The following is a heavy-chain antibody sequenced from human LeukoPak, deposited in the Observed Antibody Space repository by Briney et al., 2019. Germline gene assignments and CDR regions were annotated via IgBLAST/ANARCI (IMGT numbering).Heavy chain of an antibody. D-gene: IGHD6-19*01. V-gene: IGHV3-23*01. J-gene: IGHJ4*02. CDR3: SAQPEEVAGGMNS. Sequence: GGSLRLSCAASGLTFAKTSMTWVRQAPGEGLEGVSTIRPSGRSTHYADSVKGRFTISRDNSKNTLSLQMITLRAGDTAVYYCSAQPEEVAGGMNSWGQGALVTVSS. CDR1: GLTFAKTS. CDR2: IRPSGRST.